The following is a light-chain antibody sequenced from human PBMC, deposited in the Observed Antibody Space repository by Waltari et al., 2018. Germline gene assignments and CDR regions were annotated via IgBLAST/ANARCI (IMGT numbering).Light chain of an antibody. CDR3: AAWDDSRSSYV. CDR1: SSNIGNNL. V-gene: IGLV1-36*01. Sequence: QSVLTQPPSVSEAPGHRVTTLCSGSSSNIGNNLFTSSQQFPGKSTKLLINYDDLLPSGVSDRFSGSKSGSSASLAISGLQSEEEADYYCAAWDDSRSSYVFGSGTKVTVL. J-gene: IGLJ1*01. CDR2: YDD.